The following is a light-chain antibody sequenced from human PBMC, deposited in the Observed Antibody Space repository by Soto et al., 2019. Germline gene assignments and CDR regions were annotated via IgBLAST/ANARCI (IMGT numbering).Light chain of an antibody. V-gene: IGKV2-40*01. CDR2: TLS. J-gene: IGKJ1*01. CDR1: QSLFDSDDGTTY. CDR3: MQTLQPPWT. Sequence: DVVMTQSPLSLSVTLGAPASIPCRSSQSLFDSDDGTTYLDWYLQKPGQSPQLLIYTLSYRASGVPDRFSGSGSGTDFTLKISRVEAEDVGFYYCMQTLQPPWTLGQGTKVDIK.